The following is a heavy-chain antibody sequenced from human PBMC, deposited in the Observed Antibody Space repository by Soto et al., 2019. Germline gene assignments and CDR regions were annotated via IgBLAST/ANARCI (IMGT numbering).Heavy chain of an antibody. Sequence: SETLSFTCGVYGGSFRNYYWIWVRQPPWKCLEWIGEVNHSGGATYNPSLQSRVTISLDTTNHHFSLKMTSVTAADTAIYFCARRESLPRCWFDSWAQRTQITVSS. V-gene: IGHV4-34*01. CDR2: VNHSGGA. CDR1: GGSFRNYY. D-gene: IGHD2-8*01. CDR3: ARRESLPRCWFDS. J-gene: IGHJ5*01.